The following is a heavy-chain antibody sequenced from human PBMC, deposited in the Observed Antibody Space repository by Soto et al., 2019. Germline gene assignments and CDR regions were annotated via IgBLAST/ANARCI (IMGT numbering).Heavy chain of an antibody. V-gene: IGHV4-30-4*01. D-gene: IGHD3-10*01. CDR1: GGSISSGDYY. CDR3: ARDGRVRGVNYYYYGMDV. Sequence: PSETLSLTCTVSGGSISSGDYYWSWIRQPPGKGLEWIGYIYYSGSTYYNPSLKSRVTISVDTSKNQFSLKLSSVTAADTAVYYCARDGRVRGVNYYYYGMDVWGQGTTVTV. CDR2: IYYSGST. J-gene: IGHJ6*02.